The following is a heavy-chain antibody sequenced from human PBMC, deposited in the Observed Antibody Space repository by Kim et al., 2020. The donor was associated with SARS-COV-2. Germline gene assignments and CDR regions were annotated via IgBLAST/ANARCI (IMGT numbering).Heavy chain of an antibody. CDR2: VFYFGSP. CDR3: ARQGRGHYFDR. CDR1: DDSISTYY. J-gene: IGHJ4*02. D-gene: IGHD2-15*01. V-gene: IGHV4-59*08. Sequence: SETLSLTCSVSDDSISTYYWAWIRQPPGKGLEWIGHVFYFGSPDYSPSLRSRVTMSVDKSRNQISLRLTSVTAADTAIYYCARQGRGHYFDRWGQGTVVTVSS.